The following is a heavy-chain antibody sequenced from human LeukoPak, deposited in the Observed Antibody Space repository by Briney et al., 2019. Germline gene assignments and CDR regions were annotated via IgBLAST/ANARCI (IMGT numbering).Heavy chain of an antibody. D-gene: IGHD3-10*01. J-gene: IGHJ4*02. V-gene: IGHV4-38-2*02. CDR2: MYHSGTA. CDR3: ARYYGSGSFDQ. CDR1: GYPISSGYY. Sequence: PSETLSLTCTVSGYPISSGYYWGWFRQPPGKGPEWIGNMYHSGTAHYNPSLKSRVTISIDTSKNQFSLRLSSVTAADTAVYYCARYYGSGSFDQWGQGTLVTVSS.